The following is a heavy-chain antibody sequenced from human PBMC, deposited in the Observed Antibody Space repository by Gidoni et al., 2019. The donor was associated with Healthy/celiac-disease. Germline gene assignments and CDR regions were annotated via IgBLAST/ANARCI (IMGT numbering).Heavy chain of an antibody. D-gene: IGHD6-19*01. CDR2: IRSKANSYAT. CDR1: GFPFTGSP. Sequence: EVQLVESGGGLVQPGGSLKLSCAASGFPFTGSPRHGVRQASGKGLEWVGRIRSKANSYATAYAASVKGRFTISRDDSKNTAYLQMNSLKTEDTAVYYCTRPYSSGFDVYYGMDVWGQGTTVTVSS. V-gene: IGHV3-73*01. CDR3: TRPYSSGFDVYYGMDV. J-gene: IGHJ6*02.